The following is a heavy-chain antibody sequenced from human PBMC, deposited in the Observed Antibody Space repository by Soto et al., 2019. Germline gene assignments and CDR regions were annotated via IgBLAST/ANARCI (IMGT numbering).Heavy chain of an antibody. CDR3: ARVRGDHFDY. V-gene: IGHV3-48*01. Sequence: EVQLVESGGGLVQPGGSLRLSCAASGFTFSNYGMNWVRQAPGKGLAWVSYISSNSATRQYADSVKGRFTISRDKAKNSLYLQMNSLRAEDTAVYYCARVRGDHFDYWGQGTLVTVSS. D-gene: IGHD2-21*01. J-gene: IGHJ4*02. CDR1: GFTFSNYG. CDR2: ISSNSATR.